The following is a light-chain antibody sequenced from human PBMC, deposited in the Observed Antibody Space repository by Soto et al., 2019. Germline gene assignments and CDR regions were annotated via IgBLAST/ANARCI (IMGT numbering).Light chain of an antibody. Sequence: DRVPITCRASQNINNWIAWYQQKPGKAPKFLIYDASTLESGVPSRFSGSGFGTEFSLTISSLQPDDFGSYYCQQMRTFGQGSIVDIK. V-gene: IGKV1-5*01. CDR3: QQMRT. CDR1: QNINNW. J-gene: IGKJ1*01. CDR2: DAS.